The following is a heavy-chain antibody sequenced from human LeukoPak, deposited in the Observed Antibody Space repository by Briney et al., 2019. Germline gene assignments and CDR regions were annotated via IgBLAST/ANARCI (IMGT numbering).Heavy chain of an antibody. CDR3: AKDRELLGYYFDY. CDR1: RFTFSSYS. J-gene: IGHJ4*02. V-gene: IGHV3-48*01. CDR2: ISSSSSTI. D-gene: IGHD1-26*01. Sequence: GGSLRLSCAASRFTFSSYSMNWVRQAPGKGLEWVSYISSSSSTIYYADSVKGRFTISRDNAKNSLYLQMNSLRAEDTAVYYCAKDRELLGYYFDYWGQGTLVTVSS.